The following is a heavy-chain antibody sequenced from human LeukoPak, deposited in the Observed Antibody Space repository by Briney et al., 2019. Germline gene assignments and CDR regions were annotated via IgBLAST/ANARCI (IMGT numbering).Heavy chain of an antibody. CDR3: VRGGGTAHFDY. Sequence: ASVKVSCKASGYTFTGYDMHWVRQAPGQGLEWMGWINPNSGGTTYAQKFQGRVTMTRDTSVSTAYMEQSSLTSDDTAVYFCVRGGGTAHFDYWGQGTLVTVSS. J-gene: IGHJ4*02. V-gene: IGHV1-2*02. CDR2: INPNSGGT. D-gene: IGHD1-26*01. CDR1: GYTFTGYD.